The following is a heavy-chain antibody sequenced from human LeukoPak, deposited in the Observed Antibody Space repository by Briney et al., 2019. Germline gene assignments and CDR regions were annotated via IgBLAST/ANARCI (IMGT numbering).Heavy chain of an antibody. D-gene: IGHD4-17*01. J-gene: IGHJ4*02. Sequence: PSETLSLTCTVSTASISNYYWSWIRQPPRKGLEWIGYISFNGSTNYNPSLKSRVAISIDTSKNQFSLKVTSVTAADTAVYYCARDGFSDGDGVFFFDYWGQGTLVTVSS. V-gene: IGHV4-59*01. CDR3: ARDGFSDGDGVFFFDY. CDR2: ISFNGST. CDR1: TASISNYY.